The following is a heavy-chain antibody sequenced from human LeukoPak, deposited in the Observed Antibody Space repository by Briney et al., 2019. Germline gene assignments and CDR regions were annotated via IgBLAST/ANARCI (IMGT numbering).Heavy chain of an antibody. CDR3: GRELGRQWLVD. J-gene: IGHJ4*02. Sequence: SVKVSCKASGGTFSSYAISWVRQAPGQGLEWMGRIIPISGTANYAQKFQGRVTITTDESTSTAYMELSSLRSEDTAVYYCGRELGRQWLVDWGQGTLVTVSS. V-gene: IGHV1-69*05. D-gene: IGHD6-19*01. CDR1: GGTFSSYA. CDR2: IIPISGTA.